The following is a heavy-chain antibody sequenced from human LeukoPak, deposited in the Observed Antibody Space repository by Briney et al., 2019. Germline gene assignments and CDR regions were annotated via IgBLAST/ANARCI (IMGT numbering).Heavy chain of an antibody. CDR2: INPNSGGT. CDR3: ARAGGYSYGYNAFDI. J-gene: IGHJ3*02. V-gene: IGHV1-2*06. CDR1: GYTFTGYY. Sequence: GASVKVSCKASGYTFTGYYMHWVRQAPGQGLEWMGRINPNSGGTNYAQKFQGRVTMTRDTSISTAYMGLGRLRSDDTAVYYCARAGGYSYGYNAFDIWGQGTMVTVSS. D-gene: IGHD5-18*01.